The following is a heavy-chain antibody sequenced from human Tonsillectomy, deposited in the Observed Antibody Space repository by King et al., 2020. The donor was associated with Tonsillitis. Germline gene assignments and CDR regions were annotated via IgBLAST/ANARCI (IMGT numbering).Heavy chain of an antibody. D-gene: IGHD2-2*01. CDR3: ARALYLLLPPGMDV. Sequence: VQLVQSGAEVKKPGASVQGSCTPSGSPFSVYYVHWVRPAPGHGPAWMGWINPKSGDTIYAPKFQARITMPRDTTISTAYMELSRLSTDDTAVYYCARALYLLLPPGMDVWGKGTTVTVSS. CDR2: INPKSGDT. V-gene: IGHV1-2*02. CDR1: GSPFSVYY. J-gene: IGHJ6*04.